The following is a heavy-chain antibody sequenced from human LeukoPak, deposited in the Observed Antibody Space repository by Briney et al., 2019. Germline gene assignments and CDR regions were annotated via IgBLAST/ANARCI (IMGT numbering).Heavy chain of an antibody. CDR1: GFTFRTYA. V-gene: IGHV3-30-3*01. J-gene: IGHJ4*02. CDR3: AKDIYGDLIDY. D-gene: IGHD4-17*01. CDR2: VSYDGSNR. Sequence: GGSLRLSCAASGFTFRTYAMHWVRQAPGKGLEWVAVVSYDGSNRYYADSVKGRFTISRDNSKNTLYLQMNSLRAEDTAVYYCAKDIYGDLIDYWGQGTLVTVSS.